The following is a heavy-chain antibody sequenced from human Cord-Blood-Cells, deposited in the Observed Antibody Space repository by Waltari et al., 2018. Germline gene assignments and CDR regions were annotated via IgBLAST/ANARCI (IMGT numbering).Heavy chain of an antibody. D-gene: IGHD1-1*01. Sequence: QLQLQESGPGLVKPSETLSLTCTVSGGSISSSRYYWGWIRQPPGKGLEWIGSIYYSGSTYYNPSLKSRVTISVDTSKNQFSLKLSSVTAADTAVYYCAREKTGIFDYWGQGTLVTVSS. CDR1: GGSISSSRYY. V-gene: IGHV4-39*07. CDR3: AREKTGIFDY. CDR2: IYYSGST. J-gene: IGHJ4*02.